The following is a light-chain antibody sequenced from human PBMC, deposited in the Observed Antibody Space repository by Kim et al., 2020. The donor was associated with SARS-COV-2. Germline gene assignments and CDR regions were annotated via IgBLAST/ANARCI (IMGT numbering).Light chain of an antibody. CDR2: SES. V-gene: IGKV1-39*01. CDR1: QSISTY. J-gene: IGKJ1*01. Sequence: ASVWDRVTITCRASQSISTYLNWYQQKPGKAPKLLMYSESSLQSGVPSRFSGSGSGTDFTLTISSLQPEDFATYHCQQSYSTPWTFGQGTKVDIK. CDR3: QQSYSTPWT.